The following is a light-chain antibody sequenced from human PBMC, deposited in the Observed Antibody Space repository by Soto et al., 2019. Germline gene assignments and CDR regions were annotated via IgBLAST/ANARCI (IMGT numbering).Light chain of an antibody. CDR3: MLAVQTLWT. V-gene: IGKV2-28*01. Sequence: DILLTQSPLSLPVTTGEPASISCRASQSLLHRSGYNYLDWYLQKPGQSPQLLIYLGSNRASGVPDRFSGSGSGTDFTLKISRVEAEDVGVYYCMLAVQTLWTFGQGTKVDIK. CDR1: QSLLHRSGYNY. J-gene: IGKJ1*01. CDR2: LGS.